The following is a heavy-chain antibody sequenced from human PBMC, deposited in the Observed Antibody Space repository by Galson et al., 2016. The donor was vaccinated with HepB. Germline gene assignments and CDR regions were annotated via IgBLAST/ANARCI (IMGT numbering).Heavy chain of an antibody. D-gene: IGHD3-16*01. J-gene: IGHJ6*02. CDR3: ARESSITFVTYYYGMDV. CDR2: ISGSSTTI. V-gene: IGHV3-48*02. Sequence: SLRLSCAASGFTFSSYSMNWVRQAPGKGLEIISYISGSSTTIHYADSVKGRFSISRDTARNSLYLQMNSLRHEDTGVYYCARESSITFVTYYYGMDVWGQGTTVAVSS. CDR1: GFTFSSYS.